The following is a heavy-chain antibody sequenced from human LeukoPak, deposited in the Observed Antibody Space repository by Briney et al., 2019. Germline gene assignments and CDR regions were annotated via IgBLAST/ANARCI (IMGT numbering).Heavy chain of an antibody. Sequence: GGSLRLSCAVSGFSFDDYVMHLVRQVPGKCLALVSGISWNSDNIDYADSVKGRFTTSRDNAKNSLYLQMNSLRAEDTALYYCAINGGGDSGYGNFDYWGQGTLVTVSS. D-gene: IGHD5-12*01. CDR2: ISWNSDNI. J-gene: IGHJ4*02. CDR1: GFSFDDYV. V-gene: IGHV3-9*01. CDR3: AINGGGDSGYGNFDY.